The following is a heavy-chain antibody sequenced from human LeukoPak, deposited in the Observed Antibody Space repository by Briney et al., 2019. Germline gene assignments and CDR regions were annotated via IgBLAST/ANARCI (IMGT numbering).Heavy chain of an antibody. D-gene: IGHD6-13*01. CDR1: GASISSGSYY. CDR3: ARDGSSSSWYFWFDP. J-gene: IGHJ5*02. CDR2: ISTSGSP. Sequence: PSQTLSLTCTVSGASISSGSYYWIWIRQAAEKGLEWIGRISTSGSPNYNPSLKSRVTMSVDTSNNQFSLQLNSVTTEDTAVYYCARDGSSSSWYFWFDPWGQGTLVTVSS. V-gene: IGHV4-61*02.